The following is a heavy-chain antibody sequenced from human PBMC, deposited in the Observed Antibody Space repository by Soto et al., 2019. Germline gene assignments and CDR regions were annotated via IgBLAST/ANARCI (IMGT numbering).Heavy chain of an antibody. Sequence: QVQLQESGPGLVRPSGTLSLTCAVSGGSISSSKWWTWVRQPPGKGLEWIGEIYHSGSTNYIPSLKSRVTISVDKSKNQFSLELTSGTAADTAVYYCATRFDGLGSYEYWGQGTLVTVSS. J-gene: IGHJ4*02. CDR1: GGSISSSKW. CDR2: IYHSGST. D-gene: IGHD3-10*01. V-gene: IGHV4-4*02. CDR3: ATRFDGLGSYEY.